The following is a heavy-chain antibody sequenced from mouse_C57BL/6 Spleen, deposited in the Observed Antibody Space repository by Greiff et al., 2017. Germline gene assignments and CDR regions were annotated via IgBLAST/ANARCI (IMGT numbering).Heavy chain of an antibody. CDR2: IYPGDGDT. CDR1: GYAFSSYW. Sequence: QVQLQQSGAELVKPGASVKISCKASGYAFSSYWMNWVKQRPGKGLEWIGQIYPGDGDTNYNGKFKGKATLTADKSSSTAYMQLSSLTSEDSAVYFCARRRDDYDERDYWGQGTSVTVYS. D-gene: IGHD2-4*01. V-gene: IGHV1-80*01. CDR3: ARRRDDYDERDY. J-gene: IGHJ4*01.